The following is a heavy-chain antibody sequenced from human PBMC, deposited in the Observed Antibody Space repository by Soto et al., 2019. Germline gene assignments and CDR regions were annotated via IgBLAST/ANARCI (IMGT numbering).Heavy chain of an antibody. J-gene: IGHJ5*02. V-gene: IGHV1-69*02. D-gene: IGHD1-7*01. CDR3: ARVGVPITGTGTNWFDP. CDR2: IIPILGIA. CDR1: GGTFSSYT. Sequence: ASVKVSCKASGGTFSSYTISWVRQAPGQGLEWMGRIIPILGIANYAQKFQGRVTITADKSTSTAYMELSSLRSEDTAVYYCARVGVPITGTGTNWFDPWGQGTLVTVSS.